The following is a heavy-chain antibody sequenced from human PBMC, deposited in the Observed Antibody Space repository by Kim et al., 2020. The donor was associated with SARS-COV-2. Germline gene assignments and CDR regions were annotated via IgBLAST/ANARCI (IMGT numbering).Heavy chain of an antibody. Sequence: SETLSLTCTVSGGSISSYYWSWIRQPPGKGLEWIGYIYYSGSTNYNPSLKSRVTISVDTSKNQFSLKLSSVTAADTAVYYGARVRYSSGWDLDYWGQGTL. V-gene: IGHV4-59*01. CDR2: IYYSGST. J-gene: IGHJ4*02. D-gene: IGHD6-19*01. CDR1: GGSISSYY. CDR3: ARVRYSSGWDLDY.